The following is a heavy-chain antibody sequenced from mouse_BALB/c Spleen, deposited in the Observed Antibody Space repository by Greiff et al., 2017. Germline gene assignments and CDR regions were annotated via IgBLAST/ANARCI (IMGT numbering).Heavy chain of an antibody. V-gene: IGHV5-6-5*01. J-gene: IGHJ4*01. Sequence: EVQRVESGGGLVKPGGSLKLSCAASGFTFSSYAMSWVRQTPEKRLEWVASISSGGSTYYPDSVKGRFTISRDNARNILYLQMSSLRSEDTAMYYCARGGDGYGYYAMDYWGQGTSVTVSS. CDR1: GFTFSSYA. CDR3: ARGGDGYGYYAMDY. CDR2: ISSGGST. D-gene: IGHD2-2*01.